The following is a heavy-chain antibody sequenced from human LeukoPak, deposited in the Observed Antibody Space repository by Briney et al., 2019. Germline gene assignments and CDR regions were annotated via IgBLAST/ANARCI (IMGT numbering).Heavy chain of an antibody. CDR1: RFTFDDYA. Sequence: GGSLRLSCAASRFTFDDYAMHWVRQAPGKGLEWVSGISWNSGSIGYADSVKGRFTISRDNAKNSLYLQMNSLRAEDTALYYCAKGVVVVPAAIYYGMDVWGQGTTVTVSS. V-gene: IGHV3-9*01. CDR3: AKGVVVVPAAIYYGMDV. CDR2: ISWNSGSI. J-gene: IGHJ6*02. D-gene: IGHD2-2*02.